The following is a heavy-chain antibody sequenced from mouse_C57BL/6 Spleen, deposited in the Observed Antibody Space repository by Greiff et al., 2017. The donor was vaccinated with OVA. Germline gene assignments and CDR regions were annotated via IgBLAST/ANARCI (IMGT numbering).Heavy chain of an antibody. CDR1: GYSITSGYD. CDR2: ISYSGST. D-gene: IGHD1-1*01. V-gene: IGHV3-1*01. CDR3: ARAVPERDWYFDV. J-gene: IGHJ1*03. Sequence: EVQLHQSGPGMVKPSQSLSLTCTVTGYSITSGYDWHWIRHFPGNKLEWMGYISYSGSTNYNPSLKSRISITHDTSKNHFFLKLNSVTTEDTATYYCARAVPERDWYFDVWGTGTTVTVSS.